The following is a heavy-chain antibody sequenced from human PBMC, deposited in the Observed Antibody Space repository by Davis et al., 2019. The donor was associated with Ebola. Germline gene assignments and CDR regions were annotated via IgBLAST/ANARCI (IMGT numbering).Heavy chain of an antibody. D-gene: IGHD6-13*01. Sequence: ESLKISCAASGFTFSSYSMNWVRQAPGKGLEWVSYISSSSSTIYYADSVKGRFTISRDNAKNSLYLQMNSLRDEDTAVYYCARDRVEQQLVALYYYYGMDVWGKGTTVTVSS. CDR1: GFTFSSYS. V-gene: IGHV3-48*02. CDR2: ISSSSSTI. J-gene: IGHJ6*04. CDR3: ARDRVEQQLVALYYYYGMDV.